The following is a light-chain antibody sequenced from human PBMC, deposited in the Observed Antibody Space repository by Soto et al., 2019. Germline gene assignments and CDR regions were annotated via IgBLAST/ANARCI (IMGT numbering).Light chain of an antibody. J-gene: IGKJ1*01. V-gene: IGKV3-20*01. Sequence: EIVLTQSPGTLSLSPGERATLSCRASQRVSSSYLAWYQQKPGQAPRLLIYGASIRATGIPDRFSGSGSGTDFTLTISRLEPEDFAVYYCQQYGSSRTFGKGTKVEIK. CDR3: QQYGSSRT. CDR1: QRVSSSY. CDR2: GAS.